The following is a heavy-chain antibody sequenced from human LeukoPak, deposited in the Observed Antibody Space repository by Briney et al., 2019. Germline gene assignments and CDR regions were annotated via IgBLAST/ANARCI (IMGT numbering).Heavy chain of an antibody. V-gene: IGHV3-23*01. Sequence: GGSLRLSCAASGFTFSSYDMTWVRQTPGKGLEWVALISGSGGTTYYADSVKGRFTISRDNSKNTLYLQMNSPRAEDTAEYYCAKRGGTESFYYYYYMDVWGKGTTVTVSS. CDR2: ISGSGGTT. CDR1: GFTFSSYD. J-gene: IGHJ6*03. D-gene: IGHD2-15*01. CDR3: AKRGGTESFYYYYYMDV.